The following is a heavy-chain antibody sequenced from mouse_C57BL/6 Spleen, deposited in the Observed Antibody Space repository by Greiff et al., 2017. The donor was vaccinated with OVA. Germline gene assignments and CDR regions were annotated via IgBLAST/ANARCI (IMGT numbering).Heavy chain of an antibody. J-gene: IGHJ4*01. CDR1: GYAFTNYL. D-gene: IGHD2-12*01. CDR3: ARGGYCSAMDY. Sequence: QVQLQQSGAELVRPGTSVKVSCKASGYAFTNYLIEWVKQRPGQGLEWIGVINPGSGGTNYNEKFKGKATLTADKSSSTAYMQLSSLTSEDTAVYFSARGGYCSAMDYWGQGTSVTVSS. CDR2: INPGSGGT. V-gene: IGHV1-54*01.